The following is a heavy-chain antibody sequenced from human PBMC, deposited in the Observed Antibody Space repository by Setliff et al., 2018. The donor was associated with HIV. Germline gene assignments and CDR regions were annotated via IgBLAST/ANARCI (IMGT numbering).Heavy chain of an antibody. J-gene: IGHJ4*02. CDR2: INDSGST. D-gene: IGHD7-27*01. V-gene: IGHV4-34*01. CDR3: ARQLSNSLDY. Sequence: SETLSLTCAVYGGSFSGYYWSWIRQPPGKGLEWIGEINDSGSTNYNPSLKSRVTISVDTSKNQFSLNLNSVTAADTAVYYCARQLSNSLDYWGQGTLVTVSS. CDR1: GGSFSGYY.